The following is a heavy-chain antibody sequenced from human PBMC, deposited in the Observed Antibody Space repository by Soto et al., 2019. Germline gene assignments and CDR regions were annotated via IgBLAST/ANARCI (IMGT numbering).Heavy chain of an antibody. D-gene: IGHD3-22*01. CDR3: ASPTPHYYDSSGYYGGKGDAFDI. J-gene: IGHJ3*02. CDR2: IYPGDSDT. V-gene: IGHV5-51*01. CDR1: GYSFTSYW. Sequence: GESLKISCKGSGYSFTSYWIGWVRQMPGKGLEWMGIIYPGDSDTRYSPSFQGQVTISADKSISTAYLQWSSLKASDTAMYYCASPTPHYYDSSGYYGGKGDAFDIWGQGTMVTVSS.